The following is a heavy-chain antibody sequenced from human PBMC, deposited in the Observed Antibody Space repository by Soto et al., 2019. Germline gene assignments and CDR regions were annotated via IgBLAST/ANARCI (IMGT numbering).Heavy chain of an antibody. D-gene: IGHD4-17*01. V-gene: IGHV4-61*03. J-gene: IGHJ4*02. CDR1: GASVNSPPYS. CDR3: LAADYGGIVDS. CDR2: LHNSGST. Sequence: QILLQESGPGLVKPSETLSLICAVSGASVNSPPYSWNWVRQPPGKGLECIGFLHNSGSTKYDPSFRSRVSISLDTSKNHFSLPLTSVTAADAAVYYCLAADYGGIVDSLCQGTLVSVSS.